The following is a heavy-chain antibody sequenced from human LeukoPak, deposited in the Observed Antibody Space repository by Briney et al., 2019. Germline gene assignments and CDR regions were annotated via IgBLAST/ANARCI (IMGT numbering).Heavy chain of an antibody. CDR3: AGATSRGAHDAFAI. Sequence: GGSLRLSCAASGFTFSSYAMHWVRQAPGKGLEWVAVISYDGSNKYYADSVKGRFTIFRDNSQNTLYLQLNSLRAEDTAVYRCAGATSRGAHDAFAIWGQGTMVTVSS. CDR1: GFTFSSYA. J-gene: IGHJ3*02. V-gene: IGHV3-30-3*01. CDR2: ISYDGSNK. D-gene: IGHD5-12*01.